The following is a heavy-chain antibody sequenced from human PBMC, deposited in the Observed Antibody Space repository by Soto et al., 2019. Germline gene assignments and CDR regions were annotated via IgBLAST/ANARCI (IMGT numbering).Heavy chain of an antibody. CDR3: ARQAGAIAVAGTLWFDP. V-gene: IGHV3-30-3*01. D-gene: IGHD6-19*01. CDR1: GFTFSSYA. Sequence: QVQLVESGGGVVQPGRSLRLSCAASGFTFSSYAMHWVRQAPGKGLEWVAGISYDGSNKYYADSVKGRFTISRDNSKNTLYLQMNSLRAEDTAVYYCARQAGAIAVAGTLWFDPWGQGTLVTVSS. CDR2: ISYDGSNK. J-gene: IGHJ5*02.